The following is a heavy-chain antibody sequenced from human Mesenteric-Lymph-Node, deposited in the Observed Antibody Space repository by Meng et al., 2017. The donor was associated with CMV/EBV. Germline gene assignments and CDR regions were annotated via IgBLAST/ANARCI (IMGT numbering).Heavy chain of an antibody. Sequence: TPYYMHWVRQAPGQGLEWMGIINPSGGSTTYAQKFQGRVTMTRDTSTSAVYMELSSLRSEDTAVYYCARGRTIMITFGGVVPRGFDYWGQGTLVTVSS. CDR2: INPSGGST. CDR3: ARGRTIMITFGGVVPRGFDY. J-gene: IGHJ4*02. D-gene: IGHD3-16*01. V-gene: IGHV1-46*01. CDR1: TPYY.